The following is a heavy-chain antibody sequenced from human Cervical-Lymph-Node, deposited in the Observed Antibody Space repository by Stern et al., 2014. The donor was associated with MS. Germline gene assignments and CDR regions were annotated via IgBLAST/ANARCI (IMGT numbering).Heavy chain of an antibody. CDR3: ALSSETSDRWYSLGYDL. D-gene: IGHD6-13*01. V-gene: IGHV1-69*01. CDR1: GGTFSKFP. J-gene: IGHJ5*02. CDR2: IFPVLGPP. Sequence: QVQLGQSGAEVTKPGSSVKVSCKASGGTFSKFPSSWVRQAPGQGLEWMGGIFPVLGPPTYAQEFRGRVTITADVSTSTVYMELSSLRSDDTAVYYCALSSETSDRWYSLGYDLWGQGTLVTVSS.